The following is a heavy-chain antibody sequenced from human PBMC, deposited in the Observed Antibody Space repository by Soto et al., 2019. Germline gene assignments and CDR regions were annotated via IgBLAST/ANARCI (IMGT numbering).Heavy chain of an antibody. D-gene: IGHD6-13*01. Sequence: EVQLVESGGGLVKPGGSLRLSCAASGFTFSSYSMNWVRQAPGKGLEWVSSISSSSSYIYYADSVKGRFTISRDNAKNSLYLQMNSLRAEDTAVYYCSGYQPRKQQLAHFDPWGQGTLVTVSS. CDR3: SGYQPRKQQLAHFDP. CDR1: GFTFSSYS. CDR2: ISSSSSYI. J-gene: IGHJ5*02. V-gene: IGHV3-21*01.